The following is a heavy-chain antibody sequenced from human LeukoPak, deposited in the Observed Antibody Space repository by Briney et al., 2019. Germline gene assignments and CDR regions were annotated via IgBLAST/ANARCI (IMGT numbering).Heavy chain of an antibody. CDR2: INPNSGGT. V-gene: IGHV1-2*02. CDR3: ARGGTYYDYVWGSYPFDY. D-gene: IGHD3-16*02. CDR1: GYTFTGYY. Sequence: GASVKVSCKASGYTFTGYYMHWVRQAPGQGLEWMGWINPNSGGTNYAQKFQGRVTITADESTSTAYMELSSLRSEDTAVYYCARGGTYYDYVWGSYPFDYWGQGTLVTVSS. J-gene: IGHJ4*02.